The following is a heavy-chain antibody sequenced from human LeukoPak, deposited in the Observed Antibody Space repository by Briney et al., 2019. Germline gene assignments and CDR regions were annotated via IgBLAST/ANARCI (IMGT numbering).Heavy chain of an antibody. J-gene: IGHJ4*02. D-gene: IGHD2-21*02. CDR2: ISSSSSYI. CDR1: GFTFSSYS. CDR3: ARDRVETEWHYHPMFDY. Sequence: PGGSLRLSCAASGFTFSSYSMNWVRQAPGKGLECVSSISSSSSYIYYADSVKGRFTISRDNAKNSLYLQMNSLRAEDTAVYYCARDRVETEWHYHPMFDYWGQGILVTVSS. V-gene: IGHV3-21*01.